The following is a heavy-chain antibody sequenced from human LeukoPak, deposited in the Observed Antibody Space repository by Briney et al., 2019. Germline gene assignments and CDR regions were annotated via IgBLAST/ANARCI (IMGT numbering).Heavy chain of an antibody. Sequence: SETLSLTCTVSGGSISTSNYYWGWIRQPPGKGLEWIGNIFYSGSTNYNPSLKSRVTISVDTSKNQFSLKLSSVTAADTAVYYCARRYYYYYYMDVWGKGTTVTISS. CDR1: GGSISTSNYY. V-gene: IGHV4-39*07. CDR3: ARRYYYYYYMDV. CDR2: IFYSGST. J-gene: IGHJ6*03.